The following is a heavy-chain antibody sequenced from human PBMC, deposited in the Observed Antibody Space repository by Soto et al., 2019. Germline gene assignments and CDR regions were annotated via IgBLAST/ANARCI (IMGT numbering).Heavy chain of an antibody. Sequence: GGSLRLSCAASGFTFSGSAMHWVRQASGKGLEWVGRIRSKANSYATAYAASVKGRFTISRDDSKNTAYLQMNSLKTEDTAVYYCTRRPLEDYYGSGSYYNDYYYYGMDVWGQGTTVTVSS. J-gene: IGHJ6*02. D-gene: IGHD3-10*01. V-gene: IGHV3-73*01. CDR3: TRRPLEDYYGSGSYYNDYYYYGMDV. CDR2: IRSKANSYAT. CDR1: GFTFSGSA.